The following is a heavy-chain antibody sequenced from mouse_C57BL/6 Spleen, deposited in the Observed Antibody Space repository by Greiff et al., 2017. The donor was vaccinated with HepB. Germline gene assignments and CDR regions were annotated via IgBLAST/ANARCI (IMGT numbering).Heavy chain of an antibody. J-gene: IGHJ2*01. D-gene: IGHD4-1*02. CDR1: GYTFTSYW. CDR3: ARLSTGNYFDY. CDR2: IDPSDSYT. V-gene: IGHV1-50*01. Sequence: QVQLQQPGAELVKPGASVKLSCKASGYTFTSYWMQWVKQRPGQGLEWIGEIDPSDSYTNYNQKFKGKATLTVDTSSSTAYMQLSSLTSEDSAVYFCARLSTGNYFDYWGQGTTLTVSS.